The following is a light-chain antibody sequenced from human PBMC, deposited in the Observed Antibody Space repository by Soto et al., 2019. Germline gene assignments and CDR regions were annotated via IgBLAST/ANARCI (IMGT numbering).Light chain of an antibody. CDR2: DDH. Sequence: SYELTQPPSVSVAPGQTARISCGGDNIGTKSVHWYQQKPGQAPVLAIYDDHDRPSGIPERFSGSNSGNTATLTITRVEAGDEADYYCQVWDSSSDHYVFAAGTKV. J-gene: IGLJ1*01. CDR3: QVWDSSSDHYV. V-gene: IGLV3-21*02. CDR1: NIGTKS.